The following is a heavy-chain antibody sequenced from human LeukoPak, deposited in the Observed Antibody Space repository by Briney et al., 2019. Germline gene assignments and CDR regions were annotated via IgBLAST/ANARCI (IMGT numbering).Heavy chain of an antibody. CDR2: PRGGGET. CDR1: GFSLSDYA. CDR3: AKANWVSNADAVW. V-gene: IGHV3-23*01. Sequence: GGSLRLSCVASGFSLSDYATSWVRPAPARGAAWVSRPRGGGETFYADSVKGRFTLSRDDSRNTVYLQLNNLRVEDTAIYYCAKANWVSNADAVWWGQGTQVTVSS. D-gene: IGHD1-1*01. J-gene: IGHJ4*02.